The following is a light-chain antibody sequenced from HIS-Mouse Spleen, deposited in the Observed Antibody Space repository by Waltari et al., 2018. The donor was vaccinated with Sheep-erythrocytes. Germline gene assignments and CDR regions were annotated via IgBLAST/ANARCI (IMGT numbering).Light chain of an antibody. CDR1: SSYFGSYNL. V-gene: IGLV2-23*01. J-gene: IGLJ3*02. CDR2: EGS. CDR3: CSYAGSSTPWV. Sequence: QSALTQPASVSGSPGQSITISCTGTSSYFGSYNLVSLYQQHPGKATKLMIYEGSKRPSGVSNRFSGARSGNTASLTISGLQAEDEADYYCCSYAGSSTPWVFGGGTKLTVL.